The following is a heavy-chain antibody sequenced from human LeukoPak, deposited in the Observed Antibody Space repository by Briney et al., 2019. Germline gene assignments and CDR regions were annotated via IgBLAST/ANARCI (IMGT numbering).Heavy chain of an antibody. J-gene: IGHJ6*02. V-gene: IGHV3-11*06. CDR3: ARGHYGMDV. CDR2: ISSSSRYT. Sequence: PGGSPRLSCAASSGFIFSDYYMSWIRQAPGKGLEWVSYISSSSRYTDYADSVKGRITISRDNAKNSVYLQMDSLRAEDTAVYYCARGHYGMDVWGQGTTVTVSS. CDR1: SGFIFSDYY.